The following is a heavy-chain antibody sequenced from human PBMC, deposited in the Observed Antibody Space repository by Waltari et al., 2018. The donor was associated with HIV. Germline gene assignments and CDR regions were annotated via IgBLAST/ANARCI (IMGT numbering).Heavy chain of an antibody. D-gene: IGHD3-10*01. J-gene: IGHJ6*02. V-gene: IGHV4-34*01. Sequence: QVQLQQWGAGLLKTSETLSLTCAVSGGSFSGKFWTWIRKPPGKGLEWIGEINDRGTTNYNPSLKGRGTLSVDTSKNHFSLKLTSVTAADTAVYYCAGGHSAILYGLDVWGQGTTVTVSS. CDR2: INDRGTT. CDR3: AGGHSAILYGLDV. CDR1: GGSFSGKF.